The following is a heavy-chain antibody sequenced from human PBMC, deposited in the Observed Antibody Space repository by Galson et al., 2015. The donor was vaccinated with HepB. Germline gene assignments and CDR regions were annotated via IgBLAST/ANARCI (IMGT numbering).Heavy chain of an antibody. CDR1: GFTFSSYS. V-gene: IGHV3-21*01. Sequence: SLRLSCAASGFTFSSYSMNWVRQAPGKGLEWVSSISSSSSYIYYADSVKGRFTISRDNAKNSLYLQMNSLRAEDTAVYYCARGPDYGDYVGDFDYWGQGTPVTVSS. D-gene: IGHD4-17*01. CDR2: ISSSSSYI. CDR3: ARGPDYGDYVGDFDY. J-gene: IGHJ4*02.